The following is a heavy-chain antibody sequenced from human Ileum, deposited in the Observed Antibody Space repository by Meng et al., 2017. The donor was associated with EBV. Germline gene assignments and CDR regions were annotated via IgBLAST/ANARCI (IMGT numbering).Heavy chain of an antibody. Sequence: GPGLLEPLHVLSPACTVSGDSFNSPDYYLSCIRQPPEKGLDWIGYIYFSGSTDSNPSLKSRVSISGDTSNKQFSLKLTSVTAADTAVYYCARSPYSGSALPFFDFWGQGSLVTVSS. CDR3: ARSPYSGSALPFFDF. V-gene: IGHV4-30-4*01. CDR2: IYFSGST. D-gene: IGHD1-26*01. J-gene: IGHJ4*02. CDR1: GDSFNSPDYY.